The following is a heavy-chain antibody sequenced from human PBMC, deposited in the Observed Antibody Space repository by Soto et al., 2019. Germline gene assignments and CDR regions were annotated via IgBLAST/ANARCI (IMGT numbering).Heavy chain of an antibody. J-gene: IGHJ4*02. CDR3: ARISDSRGYFLPY. CDR2: IDHSGSA. Sequence: SETLSLTCAVYGLSFSDYYWTWIRQPPGKGLEWIGEIDHSGSANYNPSLKTRVTTSVDTSKNQFSLKLKSVTAADTAVYYCARISDSRGYFLPYWGRGILVTVSS. V-gene: IGHV4-34*01. D-gene: IGHD3-22*01. CDR1: GLSFSDYY.